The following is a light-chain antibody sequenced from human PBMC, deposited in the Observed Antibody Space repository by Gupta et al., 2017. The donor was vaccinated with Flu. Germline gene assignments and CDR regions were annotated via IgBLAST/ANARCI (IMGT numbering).Light chain of an antibody. J-gene: IGLJ3*02. Sequence: TIPLTCGLTSGSVSASHSPSWYQQTPGRPPRTLIFDTNSRSSGVPARFSGSMLGNKAALTITGAQADDESDYYCALYMDGGFRLFGGGTKLTVL. CDR3: ALYMDGGFRL. CDR2: DTN. CDR1: SGSVSASHS. V-gene: IGLV8-61*01.